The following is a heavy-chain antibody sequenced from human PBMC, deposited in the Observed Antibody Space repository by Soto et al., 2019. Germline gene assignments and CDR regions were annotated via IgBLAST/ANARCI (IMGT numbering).Heavy chain of an antibody. CDR3: ARSRVVWRSSGYDLSYYFDY. Sequence: QVQLVQSGAEVKKPGASVKVSCKASGYTFTSYGISWVRQAPGQGLEWMGWISAYNGNTNYAQKLQGRVTMTTDTSTSTAYMVLRSLRSDDTAVYYCARSRVVWRSSGYDLSYYFDYWGQGTLVTVSS. CDR1: GYTFTSYG. CDR2: ISAYNGNT. J-gene: IGHJ4*02. D-gene: IGHD5-12*01. V-gene: IGHV1-18*01.